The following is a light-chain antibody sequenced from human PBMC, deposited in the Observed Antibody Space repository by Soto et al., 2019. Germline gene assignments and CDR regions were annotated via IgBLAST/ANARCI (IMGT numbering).Light chain of an antibody. V-gene: IGLV2-23*01. CDR3: CSYAGSSTPVV. CDR1: SSDVGSYNL. Sequence: QSVLTQPASVSGSPGQSITISCTGTSSDVGSYNLVSWYQQHPGKAPKLMIYEGSKWPSGVSNRFSGSKSGNTASLTISGLQAEDEADYYCCSYAGSSTPVVFGGGTKLT. CDR2: EGS. J-gene: IGLJ2*01.